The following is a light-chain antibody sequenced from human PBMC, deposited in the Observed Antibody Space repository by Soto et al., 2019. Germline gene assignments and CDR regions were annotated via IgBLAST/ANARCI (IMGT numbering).Light chain of an antibody. CDR3: QHYGSSWT. J-gene: IGKJ1*01. CDR2: GAS. Sequence: EIVLTQSPGTLSLSPGERATLSCRASQSVSSSYLAWYQQKPGQAPRLLIYGASSRATGIPDRFSGSGSGTDFTLTISRLEPEDFAVYYCQHYGSSWTFGQGTTVEIK. CDR1: QSVSSSY. V-gene: IGKV3-20*01.